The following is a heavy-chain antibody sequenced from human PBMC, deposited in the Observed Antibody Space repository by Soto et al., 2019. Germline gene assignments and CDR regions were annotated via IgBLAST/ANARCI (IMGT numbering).Heavy chain of an antibody. Sequence: PSETLSLTCTVSGGSISSYYWSWIRQPPGKGLEWIGYIYYSGSTNYNPSLKSRVTISVDTSKNQFSLKLSSVTAADTAVYYCARYSRPRSSIAARPDHNYYYYYMDVWGKGTTVTVSS. D-gene: IGHD6-6*01. J-gene: IGHJ6*03. CDR1: GGSISSYY. V-gene: IGHV4-59*08. CDR2: IYYSGST. CDR3: ARYSRPRSSIAARPDHNYYYYYMDV.